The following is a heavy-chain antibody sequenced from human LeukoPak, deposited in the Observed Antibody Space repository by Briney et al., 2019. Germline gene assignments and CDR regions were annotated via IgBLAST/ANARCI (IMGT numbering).Heavy chain of an antibody. CDR2: INPNSGGT. D-gene: IGHD2-15*01. V-gene: IGHV1-2*06. Sequence: ASVKVSCKASGYTFTGYYMHWVRQAPGQGLEWMGRINPNSGGTNYAQKFQGRVTMTRDTPISTAYMELSRLRSDDTAVYYCARKWSTDAFDIWGQGTMVTVSS. CDR1: GYTFTGYY. J-gene: IGHJ3*02. CDR3: ARKWSTDAFDI.